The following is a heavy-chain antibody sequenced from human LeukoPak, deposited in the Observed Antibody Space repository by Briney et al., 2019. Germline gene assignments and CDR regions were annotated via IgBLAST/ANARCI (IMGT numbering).Heavy chain of an antibody. CDR2: ISSDESIT. V-gene: IGHV3-74*01. J-gene: IGHJ4*02. CDR3: ARVSLSSGCLSN. CDR1: GFTFSNYW. D-gene: IGHD6-19*01. Sequence: GGSLRLSCAASGFTFSNYWMHWVRPAPGKGLVWVSRISSDESITSYADFVKGRFTISRDNAKNTLFLQMNGLRAEDTAVYYCARVSLSSGCLSNWGQGTLVTVSS.